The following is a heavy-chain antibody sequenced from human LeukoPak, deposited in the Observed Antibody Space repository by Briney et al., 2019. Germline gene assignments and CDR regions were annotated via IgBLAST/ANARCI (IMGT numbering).Heavy chain of an antibody. Sequence: PSETLSLTCAVYGGSFSGYYWSWIRQPPGKGLEWIGEINHSGSTNYNPSLKSRVTISVDTSKNQFSLKLSSVTAADTAVYYCARMASRRYYDILTGYYIFDYWGQGTLVTVSS. CDR2: INHSGST. CDR1: GGSFSGYY. CDR3: ARMASRRYYDILTGYYIFDY. V-gene: IGHV4-34*01. J-gene: IGHJ4*02. D-gene: IGHD3-9*01.